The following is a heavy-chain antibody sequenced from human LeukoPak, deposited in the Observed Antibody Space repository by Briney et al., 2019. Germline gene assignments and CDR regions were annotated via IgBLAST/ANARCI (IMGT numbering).Heavy chain of an antibody. Sequence: SETLSLTCTVSGGSISSSSYYWGWIRQPPGKGLEWIGSIYYSGSTYYNPSLKSRVTISVDTSKNQFSLKLSSVTAADTAVYYCAREVTDIVVVPAAETLYYYYMDVWGKGTTVTISS. V-gene: IGHV4-39*07. CDR1: GGSISSSSYY. CDR3: AREVTDIVVVPAAETLYYYYMDV. J-gene: IGHJ6*03. D-gene: IGHD2-2*01. CDR2: IYYSGST.